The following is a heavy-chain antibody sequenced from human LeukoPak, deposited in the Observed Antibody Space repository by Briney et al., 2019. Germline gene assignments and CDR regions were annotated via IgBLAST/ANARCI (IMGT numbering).Heavy chain of an antibody. J-gene: IGHJ3*02. D-gene: IGHD6-19*01. CDR1: GFTFSSYA. Sequence: GGSLRLSCAASGFTFSSYAMSWVRQAPGKGLEWVSAISGCGGSTYYADSVKGRFTISRDNTKNTLSLQMNSLRAEDTAVYYCAKVLLIAVARTEDAFDIWGQGTMVTVSS. CDR2: ISGCGGST. CDR3: AKVLLIAVARTEDAFDI. V-gene: IGHV3-23*01.